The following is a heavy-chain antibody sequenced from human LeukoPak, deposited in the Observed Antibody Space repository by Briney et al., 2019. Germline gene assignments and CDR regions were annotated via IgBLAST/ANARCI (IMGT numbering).Heavy chain of an antibody. J-gene: IGHJ4*02. V-gene: IGHV1-69*01. CDR3: ASSRRFGELSSPYDY. CDR1: GGTFSSYA. D-gene: IGHD3-10*01. Sequence: ASVNVSCKASGGTFSSYAISWVRQAPGQGLEWMGGIIPIFGTANYAQKFQGRVTITADESTSTAYMELSSLRSEDTAVYYCASSRRFGELSSPYDYWGQGTLVTVSS. CDR2: IIPIFGTA.